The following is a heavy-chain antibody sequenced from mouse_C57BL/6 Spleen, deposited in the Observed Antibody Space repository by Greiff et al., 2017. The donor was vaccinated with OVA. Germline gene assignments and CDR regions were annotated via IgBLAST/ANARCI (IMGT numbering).Heavy chain of an antibody. V-gene: IGHV1-15*01. CDR1: GYTFTDYE. CDR3: TRGGDYDDYAMDY. D-gene: IGHD2-4*01. J-gene: IGHJ4*01. Sequence: QVHVKQSGAELVRPGASVTLSCKASGYTFTDYEMHWVKQTPVHGLEWIGAIDPETGGTAYNQKFKGKAILTADKSSSTAYMELRSLTSEDSAVYYCTRGGDYDDYAMDYWGQGTSVTVSS. CDR2: IDPETGGT.